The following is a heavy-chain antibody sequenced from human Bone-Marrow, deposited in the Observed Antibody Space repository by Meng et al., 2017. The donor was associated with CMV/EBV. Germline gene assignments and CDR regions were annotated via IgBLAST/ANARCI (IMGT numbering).Heavy chain of an antibody. CDR2: IYYSGST. CDR3: ARATVVVPAAISSVSARYNDYYGMDV. Sequence: SETLSLTCTVSGGSISSYYWSWIRQPPGKGLEWIGYIYYSGSTNYNPSLKSRITISVDTSKNQFSLRLSSVTAADTAVYYCARATVVVPAAISSVSARYNDYYGMDVWGQGPTVTGSS. V-gene: IGHV4-59*01. CDR1: GGSISSYY. D-gene: IGHD2-2*01. J-gene: IGHJ6*02.